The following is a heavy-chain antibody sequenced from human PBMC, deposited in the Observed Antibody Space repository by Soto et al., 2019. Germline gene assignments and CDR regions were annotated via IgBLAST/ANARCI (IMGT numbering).Heavy chain of an antibody. CDR3: ARVGCISTSCWDY. J-gene: IGHJ4*02. CDR2: IYYSGST. Sequence: QVQLQESGPGLVKPSQTLSLTCTVSGASISSGGYYWSWIRQYPGKGLEWIGYIYYSGSTHYNPSLMSRVTLSLDTSKNQFSLKLSSVTAADTALYYCARVGCISTSCWDYWGQGTLVTVSS. D-gene: IGHD2-2*01. V-gene: IGHV4-31*03. CDR1: GASISSGGYY.